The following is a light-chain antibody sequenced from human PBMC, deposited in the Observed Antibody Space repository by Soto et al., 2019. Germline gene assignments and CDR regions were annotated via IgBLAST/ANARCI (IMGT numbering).Light chain of an antibody. J-gene: IGKJ1*01. CDR1: QSVSTD. Sequence: EIVLTQSPATLSLSPGERATLSCRASQSVSTDLAWYQQKPGQAPRLLIFDASKRATGIPARFSGSGSGTDFTLTITSLEPEDFGVYYCQQRSNWPPTRTFGQGTKVDIK. CDR2: DAS. V-gene: IGKV3-11*01. CDR3: QQRSNWPPTRT.